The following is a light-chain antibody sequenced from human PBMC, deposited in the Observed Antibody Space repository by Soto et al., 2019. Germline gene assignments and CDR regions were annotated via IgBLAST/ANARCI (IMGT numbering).Light chain of an antibody. CDR2: HAS. CDR3: QQANTFPLT. CDR1: QDISDW. Sequence: DIQMTQSPSSVSASVGDRVTITYRASQDISDWLAWYQQKPGKAPNLLIYHASSLQSGVPPRFSGSGSGTDFTLTISSLQPEDLPTYFCQQANTFPLTFGGGTKVDI. J-gene: IGKJ4*01. V-gene: IGKV1-12*01.